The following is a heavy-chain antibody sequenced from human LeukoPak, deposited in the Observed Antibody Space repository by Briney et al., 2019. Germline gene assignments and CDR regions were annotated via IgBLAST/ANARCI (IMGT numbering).Heavy chain of an antibody. CDR2: INRSGTT. J-gene: IGHJ4*02. D-gene: IGHD1-26*01. V-gene: IGHV4-34*01. CDR1: GGSFSGYS. CDR3: ARSRGGSHKDY. Sequence: SETLSLTCAVHGGSFSGYSWHWIRQSPGKGLEWIGEINRSGTTNYNESLKSRVTMSVDTSKIQFSLRLNSVTAADTAVYYCARSRGGSHKDYWGQGTLVTVSS.